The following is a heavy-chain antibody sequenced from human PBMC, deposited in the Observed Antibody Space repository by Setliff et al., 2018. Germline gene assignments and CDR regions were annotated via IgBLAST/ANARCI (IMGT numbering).Heavy chain of an antibody. D-gene: IGHD2-15*01. V-gene: IGHV3-23*01. CDR1: GFTFSSYA. CDR2: ISGSSGNT. CDR3: ASVVVVAATSTARNY. J-gene: IGHJ4*02. Sequence: PGGSLRLSCVASGFTFSSYAMSWVRQAPGKGLEWVSAISGSSGNTFYADSVKGRFTISRENSKDTLYLQMNSLRAEDTAVYYCASVVVVAATSTARNYWGQGTLVTVSS.